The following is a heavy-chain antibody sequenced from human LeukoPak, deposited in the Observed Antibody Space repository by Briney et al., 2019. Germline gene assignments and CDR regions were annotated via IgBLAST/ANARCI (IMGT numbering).Heavy chain of an antibody. Sequence: PSETLSLTCTVSGYSISSGYYWGWIRQPPGKGLEWIGSIYHSGSTYYNPSLKSRVTISVDTSKIQFSLKLSSVTAADTAVYYCARGGKYSSGRGELFWGQGTLVTVSS. V-gene: IGHV4-38-2*02. D-gene: IGHD6-19*01. CDR1: GYSISSGYY. CDR3: ARGGKYSSGRGELF. J-gene: IGHJ4*02. CDR2: IYHSGST.